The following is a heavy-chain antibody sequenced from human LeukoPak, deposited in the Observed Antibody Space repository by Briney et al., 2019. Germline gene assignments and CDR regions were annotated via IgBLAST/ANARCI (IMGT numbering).Heavy chain of an antibody. V-gene: IGHV3-23*01. CDR1: GFSFSSSA. J-gene: IGHJ4*02. CDR2: ISGSGGST. D-gene: IGHD4-17*01. Sequence: PGGSLRLSCAASGFSFSSSAMSWVRQAPGKGLEWVSAISGSGGSTYYANSVKGRFTISRDNSKNTLYLQMNSLRADDTAVYYCAKDRYGDYSFDYWGQGTLVTVSS. CDR3: AKDRYGDYSFDY.